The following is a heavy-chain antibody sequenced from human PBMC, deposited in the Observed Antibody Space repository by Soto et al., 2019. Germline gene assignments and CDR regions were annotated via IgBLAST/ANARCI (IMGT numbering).Heavy chain of an antibody. J-gene: IGHJ4*02. Sequence: SETLSLTCAVYGGSFSGYYWSWIRQPPGKGLEWIGEINHSGSTNYNPSLKSRVTISVDTSKNQFSLKLSSVTAADTAVYCCARGVTMGVVLQRDAPDKFYFDSWGQGTLVTVSS. CDR3: ARGVTMGVVLQRDAPDKFYFDS. CDR1: GGSFSGYY. D-gene: IGHD3-22*01. CDR2: INHSGST. V-gene: IGHV4-34*01.